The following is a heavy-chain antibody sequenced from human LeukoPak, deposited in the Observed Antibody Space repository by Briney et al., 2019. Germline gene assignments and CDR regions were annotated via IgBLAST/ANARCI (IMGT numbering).Heavy chain of an antibody. Sequence: SETLSLTCAVYGGSFSGYYWSWIRQPPGKGLEWIGEINHSGSTNYNPSLKSRVTISVDTSKNQFSLKLSSVTAADTAVYYCARDKYSYGWRPHPYYFDYWGQGTLVTVSS. CDR2: INHSGST. CDR1: GGSFSGYY. V-gene: IGHV4-34*01. CDR3: ARDKYSYGWRPHPYYFDY. D-gene: IGHD5-18*01. J-gene: IGHJ4*02.